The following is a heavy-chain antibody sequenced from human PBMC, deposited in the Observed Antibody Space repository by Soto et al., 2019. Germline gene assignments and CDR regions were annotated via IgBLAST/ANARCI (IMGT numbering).Heavy chain of an antibody. V-gene: IGHV1-2*02. CDR3: ARTIVVVPAAIPGGGGYYYYYGMDV. CDR1: GYTFTGYY. J-gene: IGHJ6*02. D-gene: IGHD2-2*02. CDR2: INPNSGGT. Sequence: GASVNVSCKASGYTFTGYYMHWVRQAPGQGLEWMGWINPNSGGTNYAQKFQGRVTMTRDTSISTAYMELSRLRSDDTAVYYCARTIVVVPAAIPGGGGYYYYYGMDVWGQGTTVTVPS.